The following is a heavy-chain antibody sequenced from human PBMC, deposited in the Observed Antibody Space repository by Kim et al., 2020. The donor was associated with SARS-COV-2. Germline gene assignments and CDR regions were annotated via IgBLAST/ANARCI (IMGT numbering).Heavy chain of an antibody. CDR2: ISDSGAAA. Sequence: GGSLRLSCAASGFIFSTYCMHWVRQPPGKGLEWVSLISDSGAAATYADSVKGRFTISRDNAQNTLYLQMNSLRVDDTAVYYCVSARAGYRRCCFTYFDY. D-gene: IGHD2-2*01. CDR1: GFIFSTYC. CDR3: VSARAGYRRCCFTYFDY. J-gene: IGHJ4*01. V-gene: IGHV3-21*01.